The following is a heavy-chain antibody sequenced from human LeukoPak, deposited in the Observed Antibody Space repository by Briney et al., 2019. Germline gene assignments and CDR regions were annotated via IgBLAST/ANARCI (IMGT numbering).Heavy chain of an antibody. D-gene: IGHD3-3*01. CDR2: IKSKTDGGTT. CDR3: STMFYDYWSGYYVADY. V-gene: IGHV3-15*01. Sequence: SGGSLRLSCAASGFTFTNAWMNWVRQAPGRGLEWVGRIKSKTDGGTTDYAAPVKGRFTISRADSKHTVYLQMNNLKTDDTAVYYCSTMFYDYWSGYYVADYWGQGTLVTVSS. J-gene: IGHJ4*02. CDR1: GFTFTNAW.